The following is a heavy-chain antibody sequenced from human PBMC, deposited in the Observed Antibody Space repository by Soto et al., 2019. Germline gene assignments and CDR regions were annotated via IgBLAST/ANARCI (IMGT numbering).Heavy chain of an antibody. D-gene: IGHD2-2*01. V-gene: IGHV4-39*01. CDR3: ARHGPRYRYCSSTRCYYWVDP. CDR2: IYYSGST. CDR1: GGSISSSSYY. J-gene: IGHJ5*02. Sequence: QLQLQESGPGLVKPSETLSLTCTVSGGSISSSSYYWGWIRQPPGKGLEWIGSIYYSGSTYYNPSLKSRVTISVGTSKNQYSLKLSSVTAADPAVYYCARHGPRYRYCSSTRCYYWVDPWGQGTLVTVSS.